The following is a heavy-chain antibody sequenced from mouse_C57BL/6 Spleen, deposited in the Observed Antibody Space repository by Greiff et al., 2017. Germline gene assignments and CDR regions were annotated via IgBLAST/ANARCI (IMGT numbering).Heavy chain of an antibody. CDR2: IRNKANNHAT. J-gene: IGHJ2*01. D-gene: IGHD2-4*01. CDR1: GFTFSDSW. V-gene: IGHV6-6*01. CDR3: TRRRVYDYAFDY. Sequence: EVKVEESGGGLVQPGGSMKLSCAASGFTFSDSWMDWVRQSPEKGLEWVAEIRNKANNHATYYAESVKGRFTISRDDSKSSVYLQMNSLRAEDTGIYYCTRRRVYDYAFDYWGQGTTLTVSS.